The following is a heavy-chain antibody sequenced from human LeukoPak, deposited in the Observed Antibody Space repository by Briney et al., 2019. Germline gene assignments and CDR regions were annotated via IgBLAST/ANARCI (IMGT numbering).Heavy chain of an antibody. V-gene: IGHV4-34*01. J-gene: IGHJ4*02. CDR3: ARGGVQQLVSYFDY. Sequence: SETLSLTCAVYGGSFSGYYWSRIRQPPGKGLEWIGEINHSGSTNYNPSLKSRVTISVDTSKNQFSLKLSSVTAADTAVYYCARGGVQQLVSYFDYWGQGTLVTVSS. CDR2: INHSGST. CDR1: GGSFSGYY. D-gene: IGHD6-13*01.